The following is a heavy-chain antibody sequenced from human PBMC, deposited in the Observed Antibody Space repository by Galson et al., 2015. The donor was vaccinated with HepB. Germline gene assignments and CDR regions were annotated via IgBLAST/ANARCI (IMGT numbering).Heavy chain of an antibody. J-gene: IGHJ4*02. CDR3: ARDHYYGSGSYPLWDY. CDR1: GDSVSSNSAA. D-gene: IGHD3-10*01. CDR2: TYYRSKWYN. Sequence: CAISGDSVSSNSAAWNWIRQSPSRGLEWLGRTYYRSKWYNDYAVSVKSRITINPDTSKNQFSLKLSSVTAADTAVYYCARDHYYGSGSYPLWDYWGQGTLVTVSS. V-gene: IGHV6-1*01.